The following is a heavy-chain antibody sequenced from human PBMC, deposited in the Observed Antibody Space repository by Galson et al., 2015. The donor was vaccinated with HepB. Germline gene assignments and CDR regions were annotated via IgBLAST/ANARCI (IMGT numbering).Heavy chain of an antibody. CDR1: GFTFSSYA. D-gene: IGHD4-23*01. Sequence: SLRLSCAASGFTFSSYAMHWVRQAPGKGLEYVSAISSNGGSTYYADSVKGRFTISRDNSKNTLYLQMSSLRAEDTAVYYCVKDSITHDYGGEFDYWGQGTLVTVSS. CDR3: VKDSITHDYGGEFDY. J-gene: IGHJ4*02. CDR2: ISSNGGST. V-gene: IGHV3-64D*06.